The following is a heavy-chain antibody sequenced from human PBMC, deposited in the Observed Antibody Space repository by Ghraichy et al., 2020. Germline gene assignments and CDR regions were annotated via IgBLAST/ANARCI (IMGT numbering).Heavy chain of an antibody. CDR3: ARGSAGSLFDY. D-gene: IGHD3-3*01. Sequence: GSLRLSCAASGFTFSSYSMNWVRQAPGKGLEWVSSISSSSSYIYYADSVKGRFTISRDNAKNSLYLQMNSLRAEDTAVYYCARGSAGSLFDYWGQGTLVTVSS. V-gene: IGHV3-21*01. CDR2: ISSSSSYI. J-gene: IGHJ4*02. CDR1: GFTFSSYS.